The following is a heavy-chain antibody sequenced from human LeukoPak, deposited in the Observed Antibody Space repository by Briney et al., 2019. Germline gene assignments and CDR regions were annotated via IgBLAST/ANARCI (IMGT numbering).Heavy chain of an antibody. V-gene: IGHV3-7*01. J-gene: IGHJ4*02. D-gene: IGHD6-13*01. CDR3: ARPSSSWYGALDS. CDR2: IEQDGSEK. Sequence: GGSLRLSCAASGFTFSNYWMNWVRQAPGKGLEWVANIEQDGSEKYYVDSVKGRFTISRDNAKNSLFLQMNSLRAEDTAVYHCARPSSSWYGALDSWGQGTLVTVSS. CDR1: GFTFSNYW.